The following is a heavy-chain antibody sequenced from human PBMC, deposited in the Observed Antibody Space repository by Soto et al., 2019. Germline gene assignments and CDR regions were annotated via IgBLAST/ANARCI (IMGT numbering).Heavy chain of an antibody. J-gene: IGHJ6*02. CDR3: ARDAIFGVVIRGIDYYYGMDV. CDR2: IIPIFGTT. V-gene: IGHV1-69*01. Sequence: QVQLVQSGAEVKKPGSSVKVSCKASGGTFSNYAISWVRQAPGQGLEWMGGIIPIFGTTNYAQKFQGRVTITADESTCTAYMELSSLRSEDTAVYYCARDAIFGVVIRGIDYYYGMDVWCQGTTVTVSS. D-gene: IGHD3-3*01. CDR1: GGTFSNYA.